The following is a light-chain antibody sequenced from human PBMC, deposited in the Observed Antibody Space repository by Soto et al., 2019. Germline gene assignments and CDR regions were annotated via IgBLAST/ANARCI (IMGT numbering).Light chain of an antibody. J-gene: IGKJ1*01. CDR1: QTISSW. V-gene: IGKV1-5*03. Sequence: DIQMTLSPSALSGSVGDRVTITCRASQTISSWLAWYQQKPGKAPKLLIYKASTLKSGVPSRFSGSGSGTEFTLTISSLQPDDFATYYCQHSNSYSEAFGQGSNVDIK. CDR2: KAS. CDR3: QHSNSYSEA.